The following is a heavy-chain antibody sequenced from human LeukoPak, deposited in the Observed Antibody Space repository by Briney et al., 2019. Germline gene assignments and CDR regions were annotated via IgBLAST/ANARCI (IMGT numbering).Heavy chain of an antibody. CDR2: IIPILGIA. Sequence: SVKVSCKASGGTFSSYTISWVRQAPGQGLEWMGRIIPILGIANYAQKFQGRVTITADKSTSTAYMELSSLRSEDTAVYYCARDIVGIGYYDSSGHEDYWGQGSLVTVSS. J-gene: IGHJ4*02. CDR3: ARDIVGIGYYDSSGHEDY. D-gene: IGHD3-22*01. V-gene: IGHV1-69*04. CDR1: GGTFSSYT.